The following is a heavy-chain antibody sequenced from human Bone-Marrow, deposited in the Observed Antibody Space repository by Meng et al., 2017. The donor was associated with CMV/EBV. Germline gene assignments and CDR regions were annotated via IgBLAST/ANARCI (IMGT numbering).Heavy chain of an antibody. J-gene: IGHJ3*02. CDR3: ARDRGLGPPLHYAFDI. CDR1: GGSVSSYY. CDR2: IYYSGST. D-gene: IGHD3-10*01. V-gene: IGHV4-59*02. Sequence: SETLSLTCTVSGGSVSSYYWSWIRQPPGKGLEWIGYIYYSGSTNYNPSLKSRVTISVDTSKNQFSLKLSSVTAADTAVYYCARDRGLGPPLHYAFDIWGQGTMVTVSS.